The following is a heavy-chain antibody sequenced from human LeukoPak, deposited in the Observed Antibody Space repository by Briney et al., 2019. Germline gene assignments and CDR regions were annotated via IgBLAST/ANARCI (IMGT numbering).Heavy chain of an antibody. CDR1: GGSISSGDDS. Sequence: SQTLSLICTVSGGSISSGDDSWSWIRQPAGEGLEWIGRMFTGGRTSYNPSLKSRVTISVDTSKNQFSLRVSSVTAADTAVYYCAAKEAYCAGDCYACWGQGTLVTVSS. V-gene: IGHV4-61*02. D-gene: IGHD2-21*01. CDR2: MFTGGRT. J-gene: IGHJ4*02. CDR3: AAKEAYCAGDCYAC.